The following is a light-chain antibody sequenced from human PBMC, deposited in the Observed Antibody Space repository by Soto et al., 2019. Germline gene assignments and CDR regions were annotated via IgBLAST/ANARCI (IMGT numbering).Light chain of an antibody. V-gene: IGLV2-23*02. CDR2: EVN. CDR1: SSDVGTYNL. CDR3: CSYAGGSPPYV. Sequence: QSVLTQPASVSGSPGQSITVSCTGTSSDVGTYNLVSWYQQHPGKAPKLMIYEVNERPSGVSNRFSGSKSGNTASLTISGLQSEDEADYYCCSYAGGSPPYVFGTGTKLTVL. J-gene: IGLJ1*01.